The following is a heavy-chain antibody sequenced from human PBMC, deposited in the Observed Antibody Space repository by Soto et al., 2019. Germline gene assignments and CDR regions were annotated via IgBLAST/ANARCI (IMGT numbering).Heavy chain of an antibody. Sequence: EVQLLESGGGLVQQGGSLRLSCAASEFPFSIYTMTWVRQAPGKGLEWVSTISNNGGDTKYADSVKGRFAISRDNSKNTLFLQMNSLRIEDTAMYYCVEGGWLDYFGQGTLVTVSS. CDR1: EFPFSIYT. CDR2: ISNNGGDT. V-gene: IGHV3-23*01. J-gene: IGHJ4*02. CDR3: VEGGWLDY. D-gene: IGHD6-19*01.